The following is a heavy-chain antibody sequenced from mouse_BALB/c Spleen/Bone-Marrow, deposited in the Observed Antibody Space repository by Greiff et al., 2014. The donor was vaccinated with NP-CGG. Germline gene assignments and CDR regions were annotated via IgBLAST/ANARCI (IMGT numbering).Heavy chain of an antibody. J-gene: IGHJ4*01. CDR1: GYTFSNYW. Sequence: VKLVESGAELVRPESSVKISCKASGYTFSNYWMNWMKQRPGQGLEWIGQIYPGDGDTNYIGKFTGKATLTADKSSSTAYMQLSSLTSEDSAVYFCASRGDYSYAMDYWGQGTSVTVSS. CDR3: ASRGDYSYAMDY. CDR2: IYPGDGDT. V-gene: IGHV1-80*01. D-gene: IGHD1-1*01.